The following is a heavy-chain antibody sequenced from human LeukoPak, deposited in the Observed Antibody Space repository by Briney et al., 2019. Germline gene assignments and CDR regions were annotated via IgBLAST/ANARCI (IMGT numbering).Heavy chain of an antibody. CDR2: IYYSGST. J-gene: IGHJ5*02. D-gene: IGHD3-22*01. V-gene: IGHV4-59*01. CDR3: ARGRLFSQNWFDP. CDR1: GGFISSYY. Sequence: PSETLSLTCTVSGGFISSYYWSWIRQPPGKGLEWIGNIYYSGSTNYNPSLNSRVTISVDTSKNQFSLKLSSVTAADTAVYYCARGRLFSQNWFDPWGQGTLVTVSS.